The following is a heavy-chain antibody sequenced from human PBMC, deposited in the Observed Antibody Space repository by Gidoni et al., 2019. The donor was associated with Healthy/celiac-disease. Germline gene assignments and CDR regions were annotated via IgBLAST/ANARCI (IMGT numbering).Heavy chain of an antibody. D-gene: IGHD5-12*01. CDR3: ARDLVGGSFDP. V-gene: IGHV4-61*01. CDR2: ISFSGIT. Sequence: QVQLQESGPGLVKPSETLSLTCTVSGGSVTSGIYYWSWIRQPPGKGLEWIGYISFSGITNYNPSLKSRVTISVDTSKNQFSLKLSSVTAADTAVFYCARDLVGGSFDPWGQGTLVTVSS. J-gene: IGHJ5*02. CDR1: GGSVTSGIYY.